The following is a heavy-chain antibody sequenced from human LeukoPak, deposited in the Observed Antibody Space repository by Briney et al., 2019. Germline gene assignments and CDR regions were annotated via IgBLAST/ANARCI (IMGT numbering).Heavy chain of an antibody. V-gene: IGHV4-38-2*02. J-gene: IGHJ4*02. CDR2: IYHSGST. CDR1: GYSISSGYY. D-gene: IGHD6-13*01. CDR3: ARLTEQQLDFDY. Sequence: SETLSLTCTASGYSISSGYYWGWIRQPPGKGLEWIGSIYHSGSTYYNPSLKNRVTISVDTSKNQFSLKLSSVTAADTAVYDCARLTEQQLDFDYWGQGTLVTVSS.